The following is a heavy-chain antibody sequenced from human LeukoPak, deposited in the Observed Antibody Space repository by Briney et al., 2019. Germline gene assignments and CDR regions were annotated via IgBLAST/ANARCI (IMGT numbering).Heavy chain of an antibody. CDR2: MNHSGST. Sequence: PSETLSLTCAVYGGSFSGYYWSWIRQPPGKGLEWIGQMNHSGSTNYNPSLKSRVTISVDTSKNQFSLKLSSVTAADTAVYYCARLHPRCSSTSCYWTWFDPWGQGTLVTVSS. D-gene: IGHD2-2*01. J-gene: IGHJ5*02. CDR3: ARLHPRCSSTSCYWTWFDP. V-gene: IGHV4-34*01. CDR1: GGSFSGYY.